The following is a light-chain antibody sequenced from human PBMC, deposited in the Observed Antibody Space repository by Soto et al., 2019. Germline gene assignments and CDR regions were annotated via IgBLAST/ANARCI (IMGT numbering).Light chain of an antibody. V-gene: IGKV1-27*01. Sequence: DIQMTQSPSSLSASVGDRVTITCLASQGISNYLAWYQQKPGKVPKLLIYAASTLQSGVPSRFSGSGSGTDFTLTISSLQPEDVATYYCQKYNSAPPYTFGQGTKLEIK. J-gene: IGKJ2*01. CDR2: AAS. CDR1: QGISNY. CDR3: QKYNSAPPYT.